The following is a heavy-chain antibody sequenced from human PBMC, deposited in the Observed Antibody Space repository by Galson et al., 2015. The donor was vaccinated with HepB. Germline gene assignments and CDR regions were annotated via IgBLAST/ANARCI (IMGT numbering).Heavy chain of an antibody. CDR3: TRGENHGDYLIDY. J-gene: IGHJ4*02. CDR2: IDSDERGT. D-gene: IGHD4-17*01. V-gene: IGHV3-74*03. CDR1: GFTFNNYK. Sequence: SLRLSCAATSGFTFNNYKIHWVRHVPGKGLVWVAYIDSDERGTKYADSVKGRFTITRDNAKNTLSLEMNALRGDDTATYFCTRGENHGDYLIDYWGQGTRVTVSS.